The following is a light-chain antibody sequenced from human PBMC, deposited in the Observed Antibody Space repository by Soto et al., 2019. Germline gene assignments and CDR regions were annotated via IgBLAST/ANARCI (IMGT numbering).Light chain of an antibody. Sequence: QSVLTQPPSASGTPGQRVTISCSGSSSNIGSNTVNWYQQLPGTAPKLLIYSNNQRPSGVPDRFSGSKSGTSASLAISGLQSEDEADYYCCSYAGSYIYVVFGGGTKLTVL. V-gene: IGLV1-44*01. CDR1: SSNIGSNT. J-gene: IGLJ2*01. CDR3: CSYAGSYIYVV. CDR2: SNN.